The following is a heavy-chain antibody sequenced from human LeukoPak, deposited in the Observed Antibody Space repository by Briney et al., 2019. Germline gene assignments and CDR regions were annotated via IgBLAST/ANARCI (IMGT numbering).Heavy chain of an antibody. J-gene: IGHJ3*02. V-gene: IGHV4-4*07. CDR1: GGFISTYY. Sequence: SETLSLTCSVSGGFISTYYWSWIRQPAGKGLEWIGRIHADDGATNYNPSLKSRVTMSVDASKKHFSLKITSVTAADTAVFYCARVQDFYHDAFDIWGQGTRASVSS. D-gene: IGHD2/OR15-2a*01. CDR2: IHADDGAT. CDR3: ARVQDFYHDAFDI.